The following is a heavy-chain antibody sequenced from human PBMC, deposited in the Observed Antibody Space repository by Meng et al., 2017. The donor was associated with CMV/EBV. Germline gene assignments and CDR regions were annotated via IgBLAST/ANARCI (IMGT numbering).Heavy chain of an antibody. CDR1: GFTFDDYG. CDR2: INWNGGST. V-gene: IGHV3-20*04. D-gene: IGHD4-17*01. Sequence: GESLKISCAASGFTFDDYGMSWVRQAPGKGLEWVSGINWNGGSTGYADSVKGRFTISRDNAKNPLYLQMNSLRAEDTALYYCARGRTTVTTQTGNDYWGQGTLVTVSS. CDR3: ARGRTTVTTQTGNDY. J-gene: IGHJ4*02.